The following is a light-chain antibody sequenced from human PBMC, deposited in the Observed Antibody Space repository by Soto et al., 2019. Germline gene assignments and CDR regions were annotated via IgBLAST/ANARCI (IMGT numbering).Light chain of an antibody. V-gene: IGKV3-20*01. J-gene: IGKJ1*01. CDR3: QQYGSSPTT. CDR1: QSVSSSY. Sequence: EIVLTQSPGTLSLSPGERATLSCRASQSVSSSYLACYQQKPGQAPRFLIYGASSRATGIPDRFSGSGSGTDFTLTISRLEPEDFAVYYCQQYGSSPTTFGQGTKVDIK. CDR2: GAS.